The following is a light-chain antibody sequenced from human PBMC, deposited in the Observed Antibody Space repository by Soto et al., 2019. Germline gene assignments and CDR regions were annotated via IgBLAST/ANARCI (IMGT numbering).Light chain of an antibody. Sequence: QSALTQPPSVSGSPGQSVTISCTGTSSDVGSYNRVSWYQQPPGTAPKLMIYEVSNRPSGVPDRFSGSKSGNTASLTISGLQAEDEADYYCSLYTSSSTYVFGTGNKLTVL. CDR3: SLYTSSSTYV. V-gene: IGLV2-18*01. J-gene: IGLJ1*01. CDR2: EVS. CDR1: SSDVGSYNR.